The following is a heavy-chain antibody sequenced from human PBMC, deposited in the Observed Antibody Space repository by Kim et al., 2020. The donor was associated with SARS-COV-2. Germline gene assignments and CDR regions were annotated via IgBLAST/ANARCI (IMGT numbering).Heavy chain of an antibody. CDR3: ARGRPIDY. V-gene: IGHV3-9*01. D-gene: IGHD3-10*01. CDR1: GFTFDDYA. CDR2: ITWNNNTI. J-gene: IGHJ4*02. Sequence: GGSLRLSCAASGFTFDDYAMHWVRQAPGKGLQWVSGITWNNNTIGYADSVKGRFTIFRDNAQTSLYLEMNSLRAEDTAFYYCARGRPIDYWGQGTLVTVS.